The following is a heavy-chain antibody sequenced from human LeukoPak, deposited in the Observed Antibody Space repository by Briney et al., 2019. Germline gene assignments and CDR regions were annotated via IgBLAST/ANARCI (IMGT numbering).Heavy chain of an antibody. Sequence: ASVKVSCKASGYTFTGYYMHWVRQAPGQGLEWMGWINPNSGGTNYAQKFQGRVTMTRDTSISTAYMELSRLRSDDTAVYYCARVGPAARNNWFDPWGQGTLVTVSS. CDR1: GYTFTGYY. CDR2: INPNSGGT. D-gene: IGHD2-2*01. CDR3: ARVGPAARNNWFDP. J-gene: IGHJ5*02. V-gene: IGHV1-2*02.